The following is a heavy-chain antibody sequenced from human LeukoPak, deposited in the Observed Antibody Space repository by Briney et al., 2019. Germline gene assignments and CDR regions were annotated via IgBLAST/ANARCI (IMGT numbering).Heavy chain of an antibody. D-gene: IGHD3-10*01. CDR2: INHSGST. J-gene: IGHJ6*03. V-gene: IGHV4-34*01. CDR3: ARGVQWFGERDYYYYYMDV. CDR1: GGSFSGYY. Sequence: SETLSLTCAVYGGSFSGYYWSWIRQPPGKGLEWIGEINHSGSTNYNPSLKSRVTISVDTSKNQFSLKLSSVTAADTAVYYCARGVQWFGERDYYYYYMDVWGKGTTVTISS.